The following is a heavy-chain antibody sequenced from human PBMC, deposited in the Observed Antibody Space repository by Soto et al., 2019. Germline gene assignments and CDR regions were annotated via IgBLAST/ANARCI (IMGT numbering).Heavy chain of an antibody. CDR1: GASFSDANYY. CDR2: FYYDGRT. CDR3: ARRSHIVVAQT. D-gene: IGHD2-21*01. V-gene: IGHV4-39*02. Sequence: SLETLSLTCIVSGASFSDANYYWVWIRQPPGEGLEWIGSFYYDGRTYYNASLKSRVTISVDTSKNHFSLMLTSVTAADTAVYYCARRSHIVVAQTWGQGTLVTVSS. J-gene: IGHJ4*02.